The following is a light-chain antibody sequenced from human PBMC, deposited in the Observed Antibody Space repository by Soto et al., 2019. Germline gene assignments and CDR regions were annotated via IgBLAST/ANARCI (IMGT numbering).Light chain of an antibody. CDR3: ETWDSNSVV. V-gene: IGLV4-60*02. CDR2: LEGSGSY. J-gene: IGLJ2*01. CDR1: SGHSGYT. Sequence: QLVLTQSSSASAPLGSSVKLTCTLSSGHSGYTIAWHQQQPGKAPRFLMKLEGSGSYHKGSGVPDRCTGSSSGADRYLTISNLQFEDEADYYCETWDSNSVVFGGGTKLTVL.